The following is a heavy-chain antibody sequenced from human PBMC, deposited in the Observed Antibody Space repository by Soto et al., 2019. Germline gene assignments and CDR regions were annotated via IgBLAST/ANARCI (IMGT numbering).Heavy chain of an antibody. CDR1: GFTFSSYS. Sequence: EVQLVESGGGLVKPGGSLRLSCAASGFTFSSYSMNWVRQAPGKGLECVSSISSSRSYIYYADSVKGRFTISRDNAKNSRYLQMNSLRAEDTAVSYCARDVEGDFWSGEAPCFFDYWGQCTLVTVSS. CDR2: ISSSRSYI. CDR3: ARDVEGDFWSGEAPCFFDY. J-gene: IGHJ4*02. D-gene: IGHD3-3*01. V-gene: IGHV3-21*01.